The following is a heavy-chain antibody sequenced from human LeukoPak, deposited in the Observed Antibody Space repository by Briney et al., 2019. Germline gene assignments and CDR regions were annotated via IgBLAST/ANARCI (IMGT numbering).Heavy chain of an antibody. J-gene: IGHJ4*02. CDR1: GFTFSSYA. V-gene: IGHV3-23*01. D-gene: IGHD3-3*01. CDR3: AKAGRPYYDFWSGYSPY. CDR2: ISGSGGST. Sequence: GGSLRLSCAASGFTFSSYAMSWVRQAPGKGLEWVSAISGSGGSTYYADSVKGRSTISRDNSKNTLYLQMNSLRAEDTAVYYCAKAGRPYYDFWSGYSPYWGQGTLVTVSS.